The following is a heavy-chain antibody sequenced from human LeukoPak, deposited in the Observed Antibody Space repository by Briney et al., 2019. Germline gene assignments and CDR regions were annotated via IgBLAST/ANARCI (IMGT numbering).Heavy chain of an antibody. V-gene: IGHV4-34*01. CDR2: INHSGST. D-gene: IGHD1-14*01. CDR3: ARARVNGKFDY. CDR1: GGSFSDYF. J-gene: IGHJ4*02. Sequence: PSETLSLTCAVYGGSFSDYFWSGIRQSPGKGLEWIGEINHSGSTNYNPSLKSRVTISVDTSKNQFSLKLTSVTAADTAVYYCARARVNGKFDYWGQGILVTVSS.